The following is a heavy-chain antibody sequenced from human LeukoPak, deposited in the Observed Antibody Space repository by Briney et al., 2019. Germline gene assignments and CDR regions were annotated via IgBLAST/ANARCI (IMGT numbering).Heavy chain of an antibody. J-gene: IGHJ4*02. V-gene: IGHV4-59*01. CDR2: VYYSGTT. CDR3: ANLVIHTSSGWHLDS. D-gene: IGHD6-19*01. CDR1: RGSITTYY. Sequence: SQTLSLTRTVSRGSITTYYWSWIRQPPGKGLEWLGYVYYSGTTDYNPSLKSRISMSVDTSRNQFSLNLNSVTAADTAFYYCANLVIHTSSGWHLDSWGQRTLVTVSS.